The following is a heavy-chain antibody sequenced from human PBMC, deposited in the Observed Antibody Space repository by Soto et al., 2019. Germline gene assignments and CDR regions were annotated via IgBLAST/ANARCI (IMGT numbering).Heavy chain of an antibody. CDR1: GFTLSSHD. D-gene: IGHD1-1*01. Sequence: EVQLVESGGGLVQPGGSLRISCAASGFTLSSHDVHWVRQATGKGLEWVSGITSAGGTYYPGSVKGRFTISRDNAKNSFYLQMNSLRAGDTAVYYCARATVTTPYYFDYWGQGALVTVSS. J-gene: IGHJ4*02. CDR2: ITSAGGT. V-gene: IGHV3-13*01. CDR3: ARATVTTPYYFDY.